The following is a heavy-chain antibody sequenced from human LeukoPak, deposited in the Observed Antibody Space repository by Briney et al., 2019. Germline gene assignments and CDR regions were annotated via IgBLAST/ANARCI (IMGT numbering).Heavy chain of an antibody. J-gene: IGHJ4*02. D-gene: IGHD4-17*01. CDR1: GYTLTELS. CDR3: ARVQAPPDYGDYSLDY. V-gene: IGHV1-24*01. Sequence: GASVKVSCKVSGYTLTELSMHWVRQAPGKGLEWMGGFDPEDGETIYAQKFQGRVTMTRDTSTSTVYMELSSLRSEDTAVYYCARVQAPPDYGDYSLDYWGQGTLVTVSS. CDR2: FDPEDGET.